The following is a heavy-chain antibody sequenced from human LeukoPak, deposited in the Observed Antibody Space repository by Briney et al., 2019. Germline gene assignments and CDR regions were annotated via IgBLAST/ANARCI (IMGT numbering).Heavy chain of an antibody. CDR2: INPNSGGT. Sequence: ASVKVSCKASGYTFTGYYMHWVRQAPGQGLELMGRINPNSGGTNYAQKFQGRVTMTRDTSISTAYMELSRLRSDDTAVYYCARVRLNSSGWYKGGIDYWGQGTLVTVSS. CDR1: GYTFTGYY. D-gene: IGHD6-19*01. V-gene: IGHV1-2*06. J-gene: IGHJ4*02. CDR3: ARVRLNSSGWYKGGIDY.